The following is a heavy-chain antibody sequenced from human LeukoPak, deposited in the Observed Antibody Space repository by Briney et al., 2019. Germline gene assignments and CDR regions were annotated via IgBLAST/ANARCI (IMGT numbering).Heavy chain of an antibody. D-gene: IGHD3-10*01. V-gene: IGHV3-53*04. Sequence: PGGTLRLSCAAPGFSVSSHIITWVRQAPGKGQESISVLYRGGNSRHADAVQGRFTISRNTSENTLYLQMNSLTYEDTAVYYCARGGRFGEDHFDYWGQGTLVTVSS. J-gene: IGHJ4*02. CDR2: LYRGGNS. CDR1: GFSVSSHI. CDR3: ARGGRFGEDHFDY.